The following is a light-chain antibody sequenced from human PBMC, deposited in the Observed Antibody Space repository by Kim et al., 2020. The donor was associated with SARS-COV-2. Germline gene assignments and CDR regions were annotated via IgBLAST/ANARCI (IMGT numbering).Light chain of an antibody. CDR1: SSNIGAGYE. Sequence: QSALTQPTSVSGAPGQRVTISCTGSSSNIGAGYEAHWYQQLPGTAPKLLIFRNTNRPSGVPDRFSASKSGTSSSLAITGLQAEDEGDYYCQSYDSSLSGPVFGEGTQLTVL. CDR3: QSYDSSLSGPV. V-gene: IGLV1-40*01. J-gene: IGLJ7*01. CDR2: RNT.